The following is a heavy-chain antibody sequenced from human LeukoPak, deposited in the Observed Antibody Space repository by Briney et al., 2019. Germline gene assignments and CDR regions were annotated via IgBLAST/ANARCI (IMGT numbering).Heavy chain of an antibody. J-gene: IGHJ5*02. Sequence: PSQTLSLTCSVSGGSISSSAYHWSWFRQHPGKGLEWIGYIYYSGSTYYNPSLKSRVTISVDTSKNQFSLKLSSVTAADTAVYYCARTYCSGGSCYRGGFDPWGQGTLVTVSS. CDR1: GGSISSSAYH. CDR3: ARTYCSGGSCYRGGFDP. CDR2: IYYSGST. D-gene: IGHD2-15*01. V-gene: IGHV4-31*03.